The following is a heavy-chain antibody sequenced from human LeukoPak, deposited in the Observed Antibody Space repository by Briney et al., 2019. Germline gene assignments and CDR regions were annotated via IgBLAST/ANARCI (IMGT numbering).Heavy chain of an antibody. D-gene: IGHD2-2*01. J-gene: IGHJ3*02. CDR1: GFTFSNYW. V-gene: IGHV3-7*02. Sequence: GGSLRLSCAASGFTFSNYWMSWVRQAPGKGLEWVANIKQDGSEKYYVDSVKGRFTISRDNVKNSLYLQMNSLRAEDTAVYNCARTAGYSSIVFDIWGQGTMVTVSS. CDR3: ARTAGYSSIVFDI. CDR2: IKQDGSEK.